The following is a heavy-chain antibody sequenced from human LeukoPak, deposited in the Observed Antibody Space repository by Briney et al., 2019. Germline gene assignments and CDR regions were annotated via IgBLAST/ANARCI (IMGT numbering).Heavy chain of an antibody. J-gene: IGHJ4*02. CDR2: ISGSGGAT. CDR1: GFTFSSYA. V-gene: IGHV3-23*01. Sequence: GGSLRLSCAASGFTFSSYAMSWVRQAPGKGLEWVSAISGSGGATYYADSVKGRFTISRDNSKNTLYLQMNSLRAEDTAVYYCAKDGYCSSTSCYPAPYWGQGALVTVSS. CDR3: AKDGYCSSTSCYPAPY. D-gene: IGHD2-2*01.